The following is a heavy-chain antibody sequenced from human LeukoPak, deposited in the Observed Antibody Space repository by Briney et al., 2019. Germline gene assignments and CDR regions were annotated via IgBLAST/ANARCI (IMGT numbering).Heavy chain of an antibody. D-gene: IGHD1-26*01. Sequence: GGSLRLSCAVSGFTFSSDEMNWVRQAPGKGLEWVSYISSSGSIIYYADSVKGRFTISRDNAKNSLYLQMNSLRAEDTAVYYCARNSGTYGELYYYGMDVWGPGTTVTVSS. CDR3: ARNSGTYGELYYYGMDV. CDR1: GFTFSSDE. J-gene: IGHJ6*02. CDR2: ISSSGSII. V-gene: IGHV3-48*03.